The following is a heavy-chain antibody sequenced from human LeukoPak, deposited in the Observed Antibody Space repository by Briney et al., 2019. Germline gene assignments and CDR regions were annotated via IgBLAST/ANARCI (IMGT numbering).Heavy chain of an antibody. D-gene: IGHD2/OR15-2a*01. CDR1: GFTFSSYA. J-gene: IGHJ6*03. Sequence: GGSLRLSCAASGFTFSSYAMSWVRQAPGKGLEWVAVISYDGSRKDYADSVKGRFTISRDNSKKTLYLQMNSLRVEDTAVYYCAKAADQYYYSYFCYMDVWGKGTTVTVSS. CDR2: ISYDGSRK. V-gene: IGHV3-30*18. CDR3: AKAADQYYYSYFCYMDV.